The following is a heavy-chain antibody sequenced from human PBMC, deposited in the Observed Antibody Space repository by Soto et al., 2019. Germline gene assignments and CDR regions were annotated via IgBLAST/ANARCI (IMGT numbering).Heavy chain of an antibody. D-gene: IGHD6-6*01. J-gene: IGHJ4*02. V-gene: IGHV3-53*02. CDR3: ARHRDALSSTFDY. CDR2: LYSGGST. Sequence: EVQLVETGGGLIQPGGSLRLSCAVSGFTVSTNYMSWVRQAPGKGLEWVSALYSGGSTYYADSVKGRFTISRDNSKNTLHLQMNSLRAEDKALYYCARHRDALSSTFDYWGQGTLVTVSS. CDR1: GFTVSTNY.